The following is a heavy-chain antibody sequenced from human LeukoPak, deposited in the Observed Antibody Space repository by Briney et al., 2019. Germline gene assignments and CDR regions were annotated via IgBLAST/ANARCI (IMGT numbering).Heavy chain of an antibody. V-gene: IGHV3-9*01. CDR2: ISWNSGSI. J-gene: IGHJ4*02. Sequence: GGSLRLSCAASGFTFDDYAMHWVRQAPGKGLEWVSGISWNSGSIGYADSVKGRFTISRDNAKNSLYLQMNSLRAEDTALHYCAKGVRGYLTNFDYWGQGTLVTVSS. CDR3: AKGVRGYLTNFDY. CDR1: GFTFDDYA. D-gene: IGHD1-1*01.